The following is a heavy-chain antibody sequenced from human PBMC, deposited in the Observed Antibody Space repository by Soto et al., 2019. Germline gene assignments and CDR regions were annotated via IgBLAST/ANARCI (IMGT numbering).Heavy chain of an antibody. CDR2: IIPMFSTP. CDR1: GGNFRSEA. J-gene: IGHJ6*02. Sequence: ESSVKVSCKASGGNFRSEAISWVRQAPGHGLEWMGRIIPMFSTPHYAQKFQGRVTIIADESTTTVNMEMRGLTYEDTAVYYCARAQFSDILTADDYGMDVWGQGTSVAV. D-gene: IGHD3-9*01. V-gene: IGHV1-69*13. CDR3: ARAQFSDILTADDYGMDV.